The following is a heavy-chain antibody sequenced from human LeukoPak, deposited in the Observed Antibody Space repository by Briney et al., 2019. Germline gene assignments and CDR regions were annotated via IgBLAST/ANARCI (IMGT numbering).Heavy chain of an antibody. Sequence: SETLSLTCAVYGGSFSGYYWSWIRQPPGKGLEWIGEINHSGSTNYNPSLKSRVTISVDTSKNQFSLKLSSVTAADTAVYYCARVVRGGGFDYWGQGTLVTVSS. D-gene: IGHD3-10*01. J-gene: IGHJ4*02. V-gene: IGHV4-34*01. CDR3: ARVVRGGGFDY. CDR2: INHSGST. CDR1: GGSFSGYY.